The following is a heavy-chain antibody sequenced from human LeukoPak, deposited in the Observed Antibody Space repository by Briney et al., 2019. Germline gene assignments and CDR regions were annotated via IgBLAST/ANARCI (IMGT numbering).Heavy chain of an antibody. J-gene: IGHJ4*02. CDR2: VNSDGSVT. Sequence: TGGSLRLSCAASGFTFSNAWMHWVRQAPGMGLVWVSRVNSDGSVTNYADSVKGRFTISRDNAKNTLYLQMNSLRAEDTAIYYCATSRYSTSIYWGQGTLVTVSS. V-gene: IGHV3-74*01. CDR1: GFTFSNAW. CDR3: ATSRYSTSIY. D-gene: IGHD5-18*01.